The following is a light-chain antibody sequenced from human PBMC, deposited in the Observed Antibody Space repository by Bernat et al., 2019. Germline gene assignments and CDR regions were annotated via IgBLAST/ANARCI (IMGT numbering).Light chain of an antibody. CDR1: QSVSSSY. J-gene: IGKJ4*01. CDR3: QQYESSPRT. Sequence: EIVLTQSPGTLSLSPGERATLSCRASQSVSSSYLAWYQQKPGQAPRLLIYGTSSRATGIPDRFSGSWSGTDFTLTISRLEPEDFAVFYCQQYESSPRTFGGGTKVEIK. CDR2: GTS. V-gene: IGKV3-20*01.